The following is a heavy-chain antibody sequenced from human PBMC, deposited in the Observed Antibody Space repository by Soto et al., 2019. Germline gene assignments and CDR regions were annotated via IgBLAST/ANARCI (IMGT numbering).Heavy chain of an antibody. V-gene: IGHV3-15*01. CDR2: IKSKTDGGTS. Sequence: PGGSLRLSCAASGLTFSNAWMSWVRQAPGKGLEWVGRIKSKTDGGTSDYTAPVKGRFTISRDDSKNTLYLHINSLKTEDTAVYFCTRESRGSSGWYGALDIWGQGTMVTVSS. D-gene: IGHD6-19*01. CDR3: TRESRGSSGWYGALDI. CDR1: GLTFSNAW. J-gene: IGHJ3*02.